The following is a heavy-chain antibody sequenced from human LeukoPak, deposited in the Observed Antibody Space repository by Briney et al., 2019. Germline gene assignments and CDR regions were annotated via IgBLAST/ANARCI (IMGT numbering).Heavy chain of an antibody. V-gene: IGHV1-2*02. CDR3: ARDMSYYYGSGSYHR. D-gene: IGHD3-10*01. Sequence: ASVKVSCKASGYTFTGYYMHWVRQAPGQGLEWMGWINPKSGGTNYAQKFQGRVTMTRDTSITTTYMELSSLRSDDTAVYYCARDMSYYYGSGSYHRWGQGTLVTVSS. CDR2: INPKSGGT. J-gene: IGHJ4*02. CDR1: GYTFTGYY.